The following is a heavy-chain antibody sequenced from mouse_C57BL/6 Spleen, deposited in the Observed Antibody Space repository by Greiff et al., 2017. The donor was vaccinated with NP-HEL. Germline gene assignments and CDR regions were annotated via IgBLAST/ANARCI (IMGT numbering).Heavy chain of an antibody. CDR1: GYSITSGYY. CDR3: ARDRDYGSSYWYFDV. Sequence: EVQLKESGPGLVKPSQSLSLTCSVTGYSITSGYYWNWIRQFPGNKLEWMGYISYDGSNNYNPSLNNRISITRDTSKNQFFLKLNSVTTEDTATYYCARDRDYGSSYWYFDVWGTGTTVTVSS. J-gene: IGHJ1*03. D-gene: IGHD1-1*01. CDR2: ISYDGSN. V-gene: IGHV3-6*01.